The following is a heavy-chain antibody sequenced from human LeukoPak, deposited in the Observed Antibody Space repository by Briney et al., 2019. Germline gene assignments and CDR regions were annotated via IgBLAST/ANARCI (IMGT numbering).Heavy chain of an antibody. J-gene: IGHJ6*03. V-gene: IGHV1-69*05. Sequence: ASVKVSCKASGGTFSSYAISWVRQAPGQGLEWMGRIIPIFGTANYAQKLQGRVTITTDESTSTAYMELSSLRSEDTAVYYCARELGYYMDVWGKGTTVTVSS. CDR2: IIPIFGTA. CDR1: GGTFSSYA. D-gene: IGHD3-16*01. CDR3: ARELGYYMDV.